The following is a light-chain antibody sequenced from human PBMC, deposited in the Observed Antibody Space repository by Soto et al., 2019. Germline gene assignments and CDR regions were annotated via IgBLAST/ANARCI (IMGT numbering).Light chain of an antibody. Sequence: QSVLTQPASVSGSPGQSITISGTGSSNDVGGYNFVSWYQQHPGKAPKLLIYEVTNRPSGISDRFSGSRSGNTASLTISGLQPEDEADYYCGSYTSTDSLIFGGGTKLTVL. J-gene: IGLJ2*01. CDR1: SNDVGGYNF. CDR2: EVT. CDR3: GSYTSTDSLI. V-gene: IGLV2-14*01.